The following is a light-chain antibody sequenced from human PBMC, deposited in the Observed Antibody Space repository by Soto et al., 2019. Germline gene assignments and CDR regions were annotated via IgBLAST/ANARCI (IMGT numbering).Light chain of an antibody. J-gene: IGKJ4*01. V-gene: IGKV1-9*01. CDR3: QQLNSYPLT. CDR2: AAS. CDR1: QSISSY. Sequence: QLPLPSSYLSASVGDRVTITCRASQSISSYLNWYQQKPGKAPKLLIYAASTLQSGVPSRFSGSGSGTEFTLTISSLQPEDFATYSCQQLNSYPLTFGGGTKVDI.